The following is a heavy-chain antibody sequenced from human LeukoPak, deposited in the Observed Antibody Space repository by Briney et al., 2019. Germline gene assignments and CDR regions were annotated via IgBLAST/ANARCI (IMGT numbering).Heavy chain of an antibody. CDR3: ARKGYSISWYTP. J-gene: IGHJ5*02. D-gene: IGHD6-13*01. CDR1: GGSISSGSYY. CDR2: IYTSGST. Sequence: PSETLSLTCTVSGGSISSGSYYWSWIRQPAGKGLEWIGRIYTSGSTNYNPSLKSRVTISLDTSKNQFSLKLTSVTAADTAVYYCARKGYSISWYTPWGQGTLVTVSS. V-gene: IGHV4-61*02.